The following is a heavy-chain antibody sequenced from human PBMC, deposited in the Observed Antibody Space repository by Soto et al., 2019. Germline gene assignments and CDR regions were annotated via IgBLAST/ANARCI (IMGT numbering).Heavy chain of an antibody. V-gene: IGHV1-3*01. Sequence: GASVKGSCKASGYTFTSYGISWGRQAPGQGLEWMGWINAGNGNTKYSQKFQGRVTITRDTSASTAYMELSSLRSEDTAVYYCASFGVAGYFDYWGQGTLVTVSS. J-gene: IGHJ4*02. CDR2: INAGNGNT. CDR1: GYTFTSYG. D-gene: IGHD6-19*01. CDR3: ASFGVAGYFDY.